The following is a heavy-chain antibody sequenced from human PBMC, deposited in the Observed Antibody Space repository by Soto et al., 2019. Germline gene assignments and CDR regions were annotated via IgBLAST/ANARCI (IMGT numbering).Heavy chain of an antibody. CDR3: ARGLRGYYDSSGTFDY. D-gene: IGHD3-22*01. CDR2: IYYSGST. CDR1: GGSISSYY. V-gene: IGHV4-59*01. Sequence: QVQLQESGPGLVKPSETLSLTCTVSGGSISSYYWSWIRQPPGKGLEWIGYIYYSGSTNYNPSLKSLVTISVDTSKNLFSLKLSSVTAADTAVYYCARGLRGYYDSSGTFDYWGQGTLVTVSS. J-gene: IGHJ4*02.